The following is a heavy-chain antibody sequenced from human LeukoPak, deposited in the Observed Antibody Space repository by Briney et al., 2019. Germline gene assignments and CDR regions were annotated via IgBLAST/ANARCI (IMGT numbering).Heavy chain of an antibody. V-gene: IGHV3-53*01. D-gene: IGHD3-9*01. CDR3: ARHGVLRYIDD. Sequence: GGSLRLSCAASGFTVSSNYVSWVRQAPGKGLEWVSVIHSDGKTYYADSVKGRFTISRDSSQNTLYLQMNSLRAEDTAVYYCARHGVLRYIDDWGQGTLVTVFS. CDR1: GFTVSSNY. J-gene: IGHJ4*02. CDR2: IHSDGKT.